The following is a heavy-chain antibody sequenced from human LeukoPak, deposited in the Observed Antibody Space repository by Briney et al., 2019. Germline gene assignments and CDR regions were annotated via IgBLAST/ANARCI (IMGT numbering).Heavy chain of an antibody. V-gene: IGHV3-64*01. Sequence: GGSLRLSCAASGFTFSEYSMHWVRQAPGKGLEYASAISTNGGSTYYANSVKGRFTISRDDPKNTLDLQMGSLRPEDMAVYYCARGFRYYGSGIDYWGQGTLVTVSS. D-gene: IGHD3-10*01. CDR3: ARGFRYYGSGIDY. J-gene: IGHJ4*02. CDR2: ISTNGGST. CDR1: GFTFSEYS.